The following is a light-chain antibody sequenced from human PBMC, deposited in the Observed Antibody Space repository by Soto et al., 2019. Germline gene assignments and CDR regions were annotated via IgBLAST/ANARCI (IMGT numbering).Light chain of an antibody. V-gene: IGKV3-20*01. CDR3: QQYGSSPWT. J-gene: IGKJ1*01. Sequence: EMVLTQSPGTLSLSPGERATLSCRASQSVSSNYLAWYQQKPGQAPRPPIYGASSRATGIQDRFSGSGAGTDFPLTISRLESDDFAVYYCQQYGSSPWTFGQGTKVELK. CDR1: QSVSSNY. CDR2: GAS.